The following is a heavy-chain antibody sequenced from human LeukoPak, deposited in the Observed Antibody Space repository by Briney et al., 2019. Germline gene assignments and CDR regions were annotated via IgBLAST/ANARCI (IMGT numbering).Heavy chain of an antibody. V-gene: IGHV3-23*01. CDR2: ISARGDNT. CDR1: GFTFTNYA. D-gene: IGHD3-10*01. Sequence: GGSLRLPCAASGFTFTNYAMSWVRQAPGKGLEWVSAISARGDNTYYADSVKGRFSISRDNSQNTQYLQMNSLRAEDTAIYYCAKAYHYGAGSSFDYWGQGILVTVSS. CDR3: AKAYHYGAGSSFDY. J-gene: IGHJ4*02.